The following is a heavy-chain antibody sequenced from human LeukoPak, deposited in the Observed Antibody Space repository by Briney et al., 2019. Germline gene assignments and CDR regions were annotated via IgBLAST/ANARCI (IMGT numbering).Heavy chain of an antibody. CDR1: GGSISPYH. CDR3: ARKNTGWSAIDF. Sequence: KPSETLSLTCSVSGGSISPYHWSWIRQPPGKGLEWIGYILYSGSTNYNPSLNYNPSLKSRVTISVDTSKNQFSLRLSSVTAADTAMYYCARKNTGWSAIDFWGQGTLVTVSS. D-gene: IGHD6-19*01. CDR2: ILYSGSTNYNPSL. J-gene: IGHJ4*02. V-gene: IGHV4-59*08.